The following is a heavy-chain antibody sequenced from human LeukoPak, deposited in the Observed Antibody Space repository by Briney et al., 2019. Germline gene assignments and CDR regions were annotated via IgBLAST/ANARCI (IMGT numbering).Heavy chain of an antibody. Sequence: GGSLRLSCAASGFTFSSYAMHWVRQAPGKGLEWVAVISYDGSNKHYADSVKGRFTISRDNSKNTLYLQMNSLRAEDTAVYYCAREHYCSGGSCYDTSFDYWGQGTLVTVSS. J-gene: IGHJ4*02. CDR2: ISYDGSNK. V-gene: IGHV3-30-3*01. CDR1: GFTFSSYA. CDR3: AREHYCSGGSCYDTSFDY. D-gene: IGHD2-15*01.